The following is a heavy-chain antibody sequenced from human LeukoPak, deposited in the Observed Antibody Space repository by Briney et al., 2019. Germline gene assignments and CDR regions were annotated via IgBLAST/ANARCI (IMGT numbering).Heavy chain of an antibody. J-gene: IGHJ4*02. CDR1: GFTFSSYG. V-gene: IGHV3-23*01. CDR2: IISGGST. Sequence: GGSLRLSCAASGFTFSSYGMSWVRQAPGKGLEWVSGIISGGSTYYADSVKGRFTISRDNSKNTLYLQMNSLRAEDTAIYYCAKEYTGTFSPFPSYFDNWGQGTLVTVSS. CDR3: AKEYTGTFSPFPSYFDN. D-gene: IGHD1-26*01.